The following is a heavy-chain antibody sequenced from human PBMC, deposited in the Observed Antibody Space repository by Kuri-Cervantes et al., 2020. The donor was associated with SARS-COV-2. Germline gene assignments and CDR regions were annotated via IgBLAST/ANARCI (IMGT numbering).Heavy chain of an antibody. CDR3: TSHHYDSNVSPVFDV. CDR2: INPNSGGT. Sequence: ASVKVSCKASGYTFTGYYMHWVRQAPGQGLEWMGWINPNSGGTNCAPKFQGRVTMTRDTSITTAYMELSRLRSDDTAMYYCTSHHYDSNVSPVFDVWGQGTMVPSPQ. V-gene: IGHV1-2*02. D-gene: IGHD3-22*01. CDR1: GYTFTGYY. J-gene: IGHJ3*01.